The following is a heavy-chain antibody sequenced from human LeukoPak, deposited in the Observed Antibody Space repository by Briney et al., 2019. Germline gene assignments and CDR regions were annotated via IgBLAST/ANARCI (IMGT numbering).Heavy chain of an antibody. CDR3: AKETQYYFDS. J-gene: IGHJ4*02. D-gene: IGHD2/OR15-2a*01. Sequence: ASVKVSCKASGYTFTGYYIHWLRQAPGQGLECMGWINPNSGGTKFTQKFQGRVTMTRDTSISTAYMEFSGLTSDDAAMYYCAKETQYYFDSWGQGTLVTVSS. CDR1: GYTFTGYY. V-gene: IGHV1-2*02. CDR2: INPNSGGT.